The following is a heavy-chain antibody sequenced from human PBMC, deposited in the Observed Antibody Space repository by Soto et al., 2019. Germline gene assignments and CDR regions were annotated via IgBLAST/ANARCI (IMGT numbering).Heavy chain of an antibody. Sequence: GGSLRLSCAASGFTFSSYAMHWVRQAPGKGLEWVAVISYDGSNKYYADSVKGRFTISRDNSKNTLYLQMNSLRAEDTAVYYCARDTYYYDSSGYSDYWGQGTLVTVSS. CDR2: ISYDGSNK. CDR3: ARDTYYYDSSGYSDY. J-gene: IGHJ4*02. CDR1: GFTFSSYA. V-gene: IGHV3-30-3*01. D-gene: IGHD3-22*01.